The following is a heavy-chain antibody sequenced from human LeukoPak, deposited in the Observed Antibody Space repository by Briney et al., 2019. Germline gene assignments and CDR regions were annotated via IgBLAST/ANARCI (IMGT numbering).Heavy chain of an antibody. J-gene: IGHJ3*02. CDR1: GFTVSSNY. Sequence: GGSLRLSCAASGFTVSSNYMSWVRQAPGKGLEWVSVIYSGGSTYYADSVKGRFTISRDNSKNTLYLQMNSLRAEDTAVHYCARDLGIAAAGTAYDAFDIWGQGTMVTVSS. CDR3: ARDLGIAAAGTAYDAFDI. V-gene: IGHV3-53*01. D-gene: IGHD6-13*01. CDR2: IYSGGST.